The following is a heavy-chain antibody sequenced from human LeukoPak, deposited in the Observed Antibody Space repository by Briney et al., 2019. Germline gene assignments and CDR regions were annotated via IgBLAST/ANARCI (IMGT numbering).Heavy chain of an antibody. Sequence: PGGSLRLSCAASGFTFSSYAMSWVRQAPGKGLEWVSAISGSGGSTYYADSVKGRFTISRDNSKNTLYLQMNSLRAEDTAVYYCARDYEVVVVTYYFDYWGQGTLVTVSS. D-gene: IGHD3-22*01. CDR3: ARDYEVVVVTYYFDY. CDR1: GFTFSSYA. J-gene: IGHJ4*02. CDR2: ISGSGGST. V-gene: IGHV3-23*01.